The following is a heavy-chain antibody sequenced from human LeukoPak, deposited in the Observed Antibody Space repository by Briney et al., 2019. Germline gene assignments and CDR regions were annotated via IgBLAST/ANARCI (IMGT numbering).Heavy chain of an antibody. Sequence: SETLSLTCTVSGYSISSGYYWGWIRQPPGKGLEWIGSIYHSGSTYYNPSLKSRVTISVDTSKNQFSLKLSSVTAADTVVYYCASWAKSGWGIARDWGQGTLVTVSS. D-gene: IGHD6-13*01. J-gene: IGHJ4*02. CDR2: IYHSGST. V-gene: IGHV4-38-2*02. CDR1: GYSISSGYY. CDR3: ASWAKSGWGIARD.